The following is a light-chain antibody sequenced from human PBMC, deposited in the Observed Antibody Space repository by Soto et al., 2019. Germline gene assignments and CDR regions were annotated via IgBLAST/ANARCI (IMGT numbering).Light chain of an antibody. Sequence: EIELTQSPAALSSFPGDGVTLSCRASQYINTRLVWYQNRPGQPPRLVIDQTSLRAAGSPARCSGRGAGTDGTRTSSDVQHEDVALYYCHQRQSWPRTFGQGTKVDIK. V-gene: IGKV3-11*01. J-gene: IGKJ1*01. CDR2: QTS. CDR1: QYINTR. CDR3: HQRQSWPRT.